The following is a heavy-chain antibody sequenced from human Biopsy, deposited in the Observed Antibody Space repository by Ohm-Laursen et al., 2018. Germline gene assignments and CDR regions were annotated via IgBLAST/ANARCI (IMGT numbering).Heavy chain of an antibody. J-gene: IGHJ4*02. CDR1: GFTFDDHV. Sequence: SLRLSCSASGFTFDDHVMHWVRQAPGKGLEWVSGISWDGGSEGYADSVKGRFTISRDNAKNSLFLQMNSLTTEDTALYYCVRGYSSSWSGYLDHWGQGTLVTVFS. CDR3: VRGYSSSWSGYLDH. CDR2: ISWDGGSE. D-gene: IGHD3-3*01. V-gene: IGHV3-9*01.